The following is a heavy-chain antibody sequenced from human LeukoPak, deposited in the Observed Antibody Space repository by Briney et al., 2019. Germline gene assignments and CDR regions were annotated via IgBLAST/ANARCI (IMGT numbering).Heavy chain of an antibody. D-gene: IGHD5-18*01. V-gene: IGHV3-15*01. CDR1: GFTFSSYE. CDR3: TTYGYSYAKGAFDI. CDR2: IKSKTDGGTT. Sequence: PGGSLRLSCAASGFTFSSYEMNWVRQAPGKGLEWVGRIKSKTDGGTTDYAAPVKGRFTISRDDSKNTLYLQMNSLKTEDTAVYYCTTYGYSYAKGAFDIWGQGTMVSVSS. J-gene: IGHJ3*02.